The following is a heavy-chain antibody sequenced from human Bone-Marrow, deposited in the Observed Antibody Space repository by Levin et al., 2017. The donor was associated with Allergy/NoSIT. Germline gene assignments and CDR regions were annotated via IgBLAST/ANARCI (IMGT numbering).Heavy chain of an antibody. CDR1: GFSFSSYW. V-gene: IGHV3-7*01. D-gene: IGHD5-18*01. CDR3: ARAFNGYDVGDN. CDR2: MSGDGTGT. J-gene: IGHJ1*01. Sequence: GESLKISCAASGFSFSSYWMMWVRQAPGKGLEWVASMSGDGTGTDHVDSVRGRFTISRDNAKNSLFLQMNSLRVEDTAVYYCARAFNGYDVGDNWGQGTLVTVSS.